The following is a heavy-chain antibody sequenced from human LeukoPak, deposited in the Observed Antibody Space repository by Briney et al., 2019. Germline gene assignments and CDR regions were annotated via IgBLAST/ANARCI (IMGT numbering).Heavy chain of an antibody. D-gene: IGHD3-22*01. J-gene: IGHJ3*02. V-gene: IGHV5-51*01. CDR3: ARRYYYDSSGYYWGAFDI. CDR1: GYSFTSYW. Sequence: PGESLKISCKGSGYSFTSYWIGWVRQMPGKGLEWMWIIYPGDSDTRYSPSFQGQVTISADKSISTAYLQWSSLKASDTAMYYCARRYYYDSSGYYWGAFDIWGQGTMVTVSS. CDR2: IYPGDSDT.